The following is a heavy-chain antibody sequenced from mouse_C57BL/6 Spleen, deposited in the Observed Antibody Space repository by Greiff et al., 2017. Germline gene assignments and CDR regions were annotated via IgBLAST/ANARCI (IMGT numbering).Heavy chain of an antibody. CDR2: ILPGSGST. CDR3: ARRGYYYGSSYGGDFDY. J-gene: IGHJ2*01. V-gene: IGHV1-9*01. Sequence: QVQLKESGAELMKPGASVKLSCKATGYTFTGYWIEWVKQRPGHGLEWIGEILPGSGSTNYNEKFKGKATFTADTSSNTAYMQLSSLTTEDSAIYYCARRGYYYGSSYGGDFDYWGQGTTLTVSS. D-gene: IGHD1-1*01. CDR1: GYTFTGYW.